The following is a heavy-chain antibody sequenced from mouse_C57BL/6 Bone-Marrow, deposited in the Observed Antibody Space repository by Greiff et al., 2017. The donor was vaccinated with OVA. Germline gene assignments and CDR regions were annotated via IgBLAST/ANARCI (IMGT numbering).Heavy chain of an antibody. CDR3: AIWRYPVDY. D-gene: IGHD1-1*02. V-gene: IGHV1-82*01. CDR1: GYAFSSSW. J-gene: IGHJ2*01. CDR2: IYPGDGDT. Sequence: QVQLQQSGPELVKPGASVKISCKASGYAFSSSWMNWVKQRPGKGLEWIGRIYPGDGDTNYNGKFKGKATLTVDKSSSTAYMQLSSLTSEDSAVYYCAIWRYPVDYWGQGTTLTVSS.